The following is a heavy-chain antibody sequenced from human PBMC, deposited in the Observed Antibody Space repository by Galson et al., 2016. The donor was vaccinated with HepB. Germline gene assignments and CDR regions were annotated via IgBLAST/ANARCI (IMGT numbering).Heavy chain of an antibody. V-gene: IGHV3-74*01. CDR3: AKVRQLAYSYGMDV. Sequence: SLRLSCAASRFTFSSYWMYWVRQAPGKGLVWVSRINNDGSSTSYADSVKGRFTIARDNSKNTLYLQMNSLRAEDTAVYYCAKVRQLAYSYGMDVWGQGTTVTVSS. CDR1: RFTFSSYW. J-gene: IGHJ6*02. CDR2: INNDGSST. D-gene: IGHD6-6*01.